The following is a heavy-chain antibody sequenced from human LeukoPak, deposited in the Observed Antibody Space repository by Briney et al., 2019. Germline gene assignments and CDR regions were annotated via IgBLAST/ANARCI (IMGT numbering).Heavy chain of an antibody. Sequence: SETLSLTCTVSGGPISSGSYYWSWIRQPAGKGLEWIGRIYTSGSTNYNPSLKSRVIISVDTSKDQFSLKLSSVTAADTAVYYCARWYSFLFDPWGQGTLVTVSS. CDR2: IYTSGST. CDR1: GGPISSGSYY. V-gene: IGHV4-61*02. CDR3: ARWYSFLFDP. J-gene: IGHJ5*02. D-gene: IGHD1-14*01.